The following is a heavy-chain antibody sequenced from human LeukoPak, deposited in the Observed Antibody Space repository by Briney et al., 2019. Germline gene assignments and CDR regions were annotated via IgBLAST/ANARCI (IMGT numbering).Heavy chain of an antibody. CDR1: GGSFSGYY. J-gene: IGHJ6*03. CDR3: ARSCITIFGVVKGMDV. CDR2: INHSGST. D-gene: IGHD3-3*01. Sequence: PSETLSLTCAVYGGSFSGYYWSWIRQPPGKGLEWIGEINHSGSTNYSPSLKSRVTISVDTSKNQFSLKLSSVTAADTAVYYCARSCITIFGVVKGMDVWGKGTTVTVSS. V-gene: IGHV4-34*01.